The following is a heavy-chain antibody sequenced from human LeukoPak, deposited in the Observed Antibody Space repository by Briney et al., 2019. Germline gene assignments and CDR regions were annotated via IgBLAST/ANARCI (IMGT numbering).Heavy chain of an antibody. CDR1: GGSFSGYY. J-gene: IGHJ3*02. D-gene: IGHD3-3*01. CDR3: ARQPPTYDFWSGLSRSAAFDI. Sequence: PSGTLSLTCAVYGGSFSGYYWSWIRQPPGKGLEWIGEINHSGSTNYNPSLKSRVTISVDTSKNQFSLKLSSVTAADTAVYYCARQPPTYDFWSGLSRSAAFDIWGQGTMVTVSS. V-gene: IGHV4-34*01. CDR2: INHSGST.